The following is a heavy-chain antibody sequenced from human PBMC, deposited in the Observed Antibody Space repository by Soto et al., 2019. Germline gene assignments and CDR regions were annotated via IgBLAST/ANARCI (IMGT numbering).Heavy chain of an antibody. CDR3: VRSGGVGSSWHYYYYGLDV. Sequence: SETLSLTCAVSGGSISSGGYSWSWIRQPPGKGLEWIGYIYHSGSTYYNPSLKSRVTISVDRSKNQFSLKLSSVSAADTAVYYCVRSGGVGSSWHYYYYGLDVWGQGTTVTVSS. CDR1: GGSISSGGYS. V-gene: IGHV4-30-2*01. CDR2: IYHSGST. D-gene: IGHD6-13*01. J-gene: IGHJ6*02.